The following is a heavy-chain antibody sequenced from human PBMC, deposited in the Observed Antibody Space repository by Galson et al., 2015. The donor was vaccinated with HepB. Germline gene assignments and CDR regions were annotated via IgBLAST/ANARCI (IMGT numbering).Heavy chain of an antibody. Sequence: SLRLSCAASGFTFNGYSMNWVRQAPGTGLEWLSYISSSSSTTIYYADSVKGRFTISRDHAKSSLYLQMNSLRAEDTAVYYCAREMGSIFSHLYYFDYWGQGALVTVSS. D-gene: IGHD3-16*01. CDR2: ISSSSSTTI. J-gene: IGHJ4*02. CDR1: GFTFNGYS. CDR3: AREMGSIFSHLYYFDY. V-gene: IGHV3-48*04.